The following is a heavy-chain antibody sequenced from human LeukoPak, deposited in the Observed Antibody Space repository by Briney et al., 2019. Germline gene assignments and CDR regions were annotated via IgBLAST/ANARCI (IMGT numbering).Heavy chain of an antibody. V-gene: IGHV3-48*03. J-gene: IGHJ3*02. CDR3: ARERAGTSGAFDI. D-gene: IGHD1-1*01. CDR1: GFTFSSYE. Sequence: PGGSLRLSCAASGFTFSSYEMNWVRQAPGKGLEWASYISSSGSTIYYADSVKGRFTISRDNAKNSLYLQMNSLRAEDTAVYYCARERAGTSGAFDIWGQGTMVTVSS. CDR2: ISSSGSTI.